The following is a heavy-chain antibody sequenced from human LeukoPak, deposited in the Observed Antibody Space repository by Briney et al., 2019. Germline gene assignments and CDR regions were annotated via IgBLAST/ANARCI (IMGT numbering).Heavy chain of an antibody. J-gene: IGHJ1*01. Sequence: GGSLRLSCTASGFTFSSYSMNWVRQAPGKGLEWFSYISSSSSTTYYADSVKGRFTISRDNAKNSLYLQMNSLRAEDTAVYYCATYSSLNRREFQYWGQGTLLTVSS. CDR3: ATYSSLNRREFQY. CDR2: ISSSSSTT. V-gene: IGHV3-48*04. D-gene: IGHD3-22*01. CDR1: GFTFSSYS.